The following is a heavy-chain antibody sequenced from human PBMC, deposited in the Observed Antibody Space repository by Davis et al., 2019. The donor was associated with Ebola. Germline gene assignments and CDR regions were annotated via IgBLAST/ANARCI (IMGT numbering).Heavy chain of an antibody. CDR1: GFTFSNYW. V-gene: IGHV3-74*01. CDR3: ADVDTAMVDY. J-gene: IGHJ4*02. CDR2: INGDETIT. Sequence: HTGGSLRLSCAASGFTFSNYWMHWVRQAPGKGLVWVSRINGDETITAYADSVQGRFVVSRDNTKNTLYLQMNSLRAEDTAVYYCADVDTAMVDYWGQGTLVTVSS. D-gene: IGHD5-18*01.